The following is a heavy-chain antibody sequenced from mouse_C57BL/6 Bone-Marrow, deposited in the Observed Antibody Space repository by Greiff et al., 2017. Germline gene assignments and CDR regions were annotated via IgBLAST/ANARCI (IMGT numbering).Heavy chain of an antibody. J-gene: IGHJ4*01. CDR3: DTYYCGYYAMGY. V-gene: IGHV1-64*01. CDR2: IHPNSGST. D-gene: IGHD1-1*01. Sequence: QVQLQQPGAELVKPGASVKLSCKASGYTFTSYWMHWVKQRPGQGLEWIGMIHPNSGSTNYTEKFKSKATLTVDQSSSTPYMQLSSLTSEDSAVYYCDTYYCGYYAMGYWGQGTSVTGSS. CDR1: GYTFTSYW.